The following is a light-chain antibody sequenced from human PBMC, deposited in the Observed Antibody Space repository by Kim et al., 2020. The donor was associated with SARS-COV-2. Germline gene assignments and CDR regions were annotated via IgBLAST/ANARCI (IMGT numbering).Light chain of an antibody. Sequence: HAASIAGRSSQSIVYSDGNTYLNRFQQRPGQSPRRLSYKVSKRDSGVPDRVSGSGSGTDFTLKISRVEAEDVGVYYCMQGIHPITFGQGTRLEIK. CDR3: MQGIHPIT. J-gene: IGKJ5*01. V-gene: IGKV2-30*01. CDR2: KVS. CDR1: QSIVYSDGNTY.